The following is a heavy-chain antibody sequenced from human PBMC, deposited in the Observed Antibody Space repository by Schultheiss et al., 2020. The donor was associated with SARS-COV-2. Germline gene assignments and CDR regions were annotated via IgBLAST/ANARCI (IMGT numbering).Heavy chain of an antibody. CDR1: GFTFSSYS. Sequence: GGSLRLSCAASGFTFSSYSMNWVRQAPGKGLEWVSSISSSSSYIYYADSVKGRFTISRDNVKNSLYLQMNSLRAEDTAVYYCARYELGYCSSTSCRYFDYWGQGTLVTVSS. J-gene: IGHJ4*02. CDR3: ARYELGYCSSTSCRYFDY. D-gene: IGHD2-2*01. V-gene: IGHV3-21*01. CDR2: ISSSSSYI.